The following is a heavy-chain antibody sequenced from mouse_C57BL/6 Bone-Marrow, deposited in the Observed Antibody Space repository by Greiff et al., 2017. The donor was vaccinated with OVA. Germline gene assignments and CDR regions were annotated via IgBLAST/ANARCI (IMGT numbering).Heavy chain of an antibody. Sequence: EVKLVESGGGLVQPGGSLKLSCAASGFTFSDYYMYWVRQTPEKRLEWVAYISNGGGSTYYPDTVKGRFTISRDNAKNTLYLQMSRLKSEDTAMYYCARHYDGDYYAMDYWGQGTSVTVSS. CDR1: GFTFSDYY. CDR2: ISNGGGST. CDR3: ARHYDGDYYAMDY. V-gene: IGHV5-12*01. D-gene: IGHD2-3*01. J-gene: IGHJ4*01.